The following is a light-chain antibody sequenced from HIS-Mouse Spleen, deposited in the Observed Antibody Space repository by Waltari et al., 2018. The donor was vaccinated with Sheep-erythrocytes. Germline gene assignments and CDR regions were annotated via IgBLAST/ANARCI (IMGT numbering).Light chain of an antibody. J-gene: IGLJ3*02. V-gene: IGLV2-14*01. CDR1: SSDAGGYNY. Sequence: QSALTQPASVSGSPGQSITISSTGTSSDAGGYNYVSWYQQHPGKAPKLMIYEVSNRPSGVSNRFSGSKSGNTASLTISGLQAEDEADYYCSSYTSSSTWVFGGGTKLTVL. CDR3: SSYTSSSTWV. CDR2: EVS.